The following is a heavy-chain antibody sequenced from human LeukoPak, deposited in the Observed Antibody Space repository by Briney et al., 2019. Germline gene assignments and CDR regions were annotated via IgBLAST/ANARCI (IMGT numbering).Heavy chain of an antibody. CDR3: ATAYYYDSSGYSLDY. CDR1: GGSISSYY. V-gene: IGHV4-4*09. CDR2: IYTSGST. Sequence: SETLSLTCTVSGGSISSYYWSWIRQPPGKGLEWIGYIYTSGSTNYTPSLKSRVTISVDTSKNQFSLKLSSVTAADTAVYYCATAYYYDSSGYSLDYWGQGTLVTVSS. J-gene: IGHJ4*02. D-gene: IGHD3-22*01.